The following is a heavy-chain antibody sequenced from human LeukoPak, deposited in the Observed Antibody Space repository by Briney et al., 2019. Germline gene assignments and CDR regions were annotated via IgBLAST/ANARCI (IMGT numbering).Heavy chain of an antibody. Sequence: GASVKVSCKASGYTFTGYYMHWVRQAPGQGLEWTGRINPNSGGTNYAQKFQGRVTMTRDTSISTAYMELSRLRSDDTAVYYCARAIGVGATDDAFDIWGQGTMVTVSS. J-gene: IGHJ3*02. CDR1: GYTFTGYY. V-gene: IGHV1-2*06. CDR2: INPNSGGT. CDR3: ARAIGVGATDDAFDI. D-gene: IGHD1-26*01.